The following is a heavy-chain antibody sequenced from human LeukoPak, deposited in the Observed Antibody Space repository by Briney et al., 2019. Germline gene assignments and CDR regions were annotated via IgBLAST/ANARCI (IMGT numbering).Heavy chain of an antibody. V-gene: IGHV1-3*04. CDR1: GYTFTSYD. CDR2: LNTGNGNT. CDR3: ARDARSGDNYYGMDV. J-gene: IGHJ6*02. Sequence: ASVKVSCKASGYTFTSYDINWVRQATGQGLEWMGWLNTGNGNTKYSQNFQGRVTITRDTSAGTACMELSSLRSEDTAVYYCARDARSGDNYYGMDVWGQGTTVTVSS. D-gene: IGHD5-24*01.